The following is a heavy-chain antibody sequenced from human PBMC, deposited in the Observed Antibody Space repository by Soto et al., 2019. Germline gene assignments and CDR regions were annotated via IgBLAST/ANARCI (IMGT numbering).Heavy chain of an antibody. CDR1: GFTFSGSA. J-gene: IGHJ4*02. CDR3: TVLYGDYVLDY. CDR2: IRSKANSYAT. Sequence: VQLVESGGGLVQPGGSLKLSCAASGFTFSGSAMHWVRQASGKGLEWVGRIRSKANSYATAYAASVKGRFTISRDDSKNTAYLQMNSLKTEDTAVYYCTVLYGDYVLDYWGQGTLVTVSS. V-gene: IGHV3-73*02. D-gene: IGHD4-17*01.